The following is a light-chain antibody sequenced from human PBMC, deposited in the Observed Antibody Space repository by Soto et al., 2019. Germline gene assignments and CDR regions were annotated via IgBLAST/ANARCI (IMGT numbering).Light chain of an antibody. V-gene: IGKV3-20*01. CDR2: GAS. Sequence: EIVLTQSPGTLSLSPGERATLSCRASQSVSSSYLAWYQQKPGQAPRLLMYGASTRATGIPDRFSGSGSGTDFTLTISRLEPEDFAVYYCQQSGRSSWTFGQGTKVQIK. CDR3: QQSGRSSWT. CDR1: QSVSSSY. J-gene: IGKJ1*01.